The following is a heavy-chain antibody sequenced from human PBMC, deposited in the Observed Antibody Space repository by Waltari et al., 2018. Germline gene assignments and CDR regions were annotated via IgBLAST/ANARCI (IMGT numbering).Heavy chain of an antibody. CDR2: IDWDDDK. V-gene: IGHV2-70*04. CDR1: GFSLSTSGLP. CDR3: ARIQGYYYGMDV. Sequence: QVTLKESGPALAKPPQTLTLTCTFPGFSLSTSGLPVSWIRQPPGKALEWLPSIDWDDDKFYSTSLKTRLTISKDTTKNQVVLTMTNMDPVDTATYYCARIQGYYYGMDVWGQGTTVTVSS. J-gene: IGHJ6*02.